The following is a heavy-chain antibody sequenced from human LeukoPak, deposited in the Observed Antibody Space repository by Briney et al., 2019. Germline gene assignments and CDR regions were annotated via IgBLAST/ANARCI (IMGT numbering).Heavy chain of an antibody. CDR1: GGSITNYY. CDR2: SYYNGNT. Sequence: SETLSLTCTVSGGSITNYYWSWIRQPPGKGLEWIGFSYYNGNTNYNPSLKSRVTISVDMSKNQFSLSLRSVTAADTAVYYCARGVYSGSYYYYYMDVWGKGTTVTVSS. CDR3: ARGVYSGSYYYYYMDV. D-gene: IGHD1-26*01. J-gene: IGHJ6*03. V-gene: IGHV4-59*01.